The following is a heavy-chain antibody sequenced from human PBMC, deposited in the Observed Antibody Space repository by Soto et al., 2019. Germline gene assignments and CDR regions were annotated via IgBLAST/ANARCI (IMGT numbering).Heavy chain of an antibody. D-gene: IGHD5-12*01. Sequence: QVQLAESGGGVVQPGRSLKLSCAASGFTFSHLGMHWVRQAPGKGLEWVASIWYDGSNKYYADSVKGRFTISRDNSKNTLYLQMNSLRAEDTAVYYCAREMATTYFDYWGQGTLVTVSS. V-gene: IGHV3-33*01. J-gene: IGHJ4*02. CDR2: IWYDGSNK. CDR1: GFTFSHLG. CDR3: AREMATTYFDY.